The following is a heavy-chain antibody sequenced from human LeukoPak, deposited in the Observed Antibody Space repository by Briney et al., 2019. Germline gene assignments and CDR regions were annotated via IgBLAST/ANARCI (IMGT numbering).Heavy chain of an antibody. V-gene: IGHV4-38-2*01. CDR3: ARRRYSGSISNWFDP. D-gene: IGHD1-26*01. CDR2: IYHSGST. Sequence: MSSETLSLTCAVSGYSISSGYYWGWIRQPPGKGLEWIGSIYHSGSTYYNPSLKSRVTISVDTSKNQFSLKLSSVTAADTAVHYCARRRYSGSISNWFDPWGQGTLVTVSS. CDR1: GYSISSGYY. J-gene: IGHJ5*02.